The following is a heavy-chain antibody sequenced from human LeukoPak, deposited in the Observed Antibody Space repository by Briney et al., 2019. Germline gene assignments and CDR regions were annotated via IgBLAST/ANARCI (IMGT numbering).Heavy chain of an antibody. D-gene: IGHD4-23*01. V-gene: IGHV3-30-3*01. J-gene: IGHJ4*02. Sequence: GGSLRLSCAASGFTFSSYAMHWVRQAPGKGLEWVAVISYDGSNKYYADSVKGRFTISRDNSKNTLYLQMNSLRAEDTAVYYCASSSGNYANDNWGQGTLVTVPS. CDR3: ASSSGNYANDN. CDR1: GFTFSSYA. CDR2: ISYDGSNK.